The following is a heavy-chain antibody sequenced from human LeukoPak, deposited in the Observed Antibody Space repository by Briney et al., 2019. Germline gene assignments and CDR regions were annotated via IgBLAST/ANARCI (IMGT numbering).Heavy chain of an antibody. J-gene: IGHJ5*02. CDR2: INPNSGGT. V-gene: IGHV1-2*02. CDR1: GYTFTVYY. D-gene: IGHD3-10*01. Sequence: ASVTVSCKASGYTFTVYYMHWVRQAPGQGLEWMGWINPNSGGTNYAQKFQGRVTMTRDTSISTAYMELSRLRSDDTAVYYCARYAHYGSGSLNWFDPWGQGTLVTVSS. CDR3: ARYAHYGSGSLNWFDP.